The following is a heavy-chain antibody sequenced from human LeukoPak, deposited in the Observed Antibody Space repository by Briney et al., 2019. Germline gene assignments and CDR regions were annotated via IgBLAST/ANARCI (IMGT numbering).Heavy chain of an antibody. CDR2: ISSSSSYI. CDR1: GFTFSSYS. J-gene: IGHJ6*02. V-gene: IGHV3-21*01. D-gene: IGHD2-21*02. CDR3: ARDWVVVTAILGMDV. Sequence: PXXSLRLSCAASGFTFSSYSMNWVRQAPGKGLEWVSSISSSSSYIYYADSVKGRFTISRDNAKNSLYLQMNSLRAEDTAVYYCARDWVVVTAILGMDVWGQGTTVTVSS.